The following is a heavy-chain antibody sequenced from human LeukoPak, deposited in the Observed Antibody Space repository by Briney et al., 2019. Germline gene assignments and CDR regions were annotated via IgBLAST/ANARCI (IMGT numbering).Heavy chain of an antibody. D-gene: IGHD4-23*01. Sequence: PGGSLRLSCAASGFTFSSYWMHWVRQAPGKGLVWVSRINSDGSSTSYADSLKGRFTISRDNAKNTLYLQMNSLRAEDTAVYYCARVDLRWYHVDYWGQGTLVTVSS. CDR2: INSDGSST. V-gene: IGHV3-74*01. J-gene: IGHJ4*02. CDR3: ARVDLRWYHVDY. CDR1: GFTFSSYW.